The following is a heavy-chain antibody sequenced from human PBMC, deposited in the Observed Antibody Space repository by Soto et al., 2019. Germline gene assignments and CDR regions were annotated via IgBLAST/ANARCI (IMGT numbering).Heavy chain of an antibody. Sequence: LRLSCAASGFSFGSYALSWVRQAPGKGLEWVSTISGSDGKTFYADSVKGRFSISRDTSQSTLYLQMNSLRADDTAMYYCARWSYLDYWGQSTRVTVSS. D-gene: IGHD3-3*01. CDR2: ISGSDGKT. CDR1: GFSFGSYA. J-gene: IGHJ4*02. CDR3: ARWSYLDY. V-gene: IGHV3-23*01.